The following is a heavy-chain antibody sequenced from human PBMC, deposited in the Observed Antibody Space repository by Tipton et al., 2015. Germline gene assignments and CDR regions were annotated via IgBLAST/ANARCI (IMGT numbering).Heavy chain of an antibody. Sequence: GLVKPSETLSLTCTVSGGSIRSSSYYWGWIRQPPGKGLEWIGEINHSGSTNYNPSLKSRVTISVDTSKNQFSLKLSSVTAADTAVYYCARDAGRYYDSSGLSWYFDLWGRGTLVTVSS. CDR1: GGSIRSSSYY. D-gene: IGHD3-22*01. CDR2: INHSGST. CDR3: ARDAGRYYDSSGLSWYFDL. V-gene: IGHV4-39*07. J-gene: IGHJ2*01.